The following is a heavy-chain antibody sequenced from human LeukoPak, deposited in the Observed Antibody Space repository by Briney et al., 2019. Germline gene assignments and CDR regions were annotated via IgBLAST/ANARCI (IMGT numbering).Heavy chain of an antibody. Sequence: PGRSLRLSCAASGFTFSSYGMHWVRQAPGKGLEWVAVISYDGSNKYYADSVKGRFTISRDNSKHTLYLQMNSLRAEDTAVYYCAKDVAAAGIGFDYWGQGTLVTVSS. D-gene: IGHD6-13*01. CDR3: AKDVAAAGIGFDY. J-gene: IGHJ4*02. CDR1: GFTFSSYG. V-gene: IGHV3-30*18. CDR2: ISYDGSNK.